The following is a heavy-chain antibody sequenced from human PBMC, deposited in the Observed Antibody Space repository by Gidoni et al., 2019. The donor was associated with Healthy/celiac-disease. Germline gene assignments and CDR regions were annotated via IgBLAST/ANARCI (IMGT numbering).Heavy chain of an antibody. D-gene: IGHD1-26*01. J-gene: IGHJ3*02. CDR3: ARVGDSGSPRAGAFDI. CDR2: IYTSGST. V-gene: IGHV4-61*02. CDR1: GGSISSGSYY. Sequence: QVQLQESGPGLVKPPQTLSLTCTVSGGSISSGSYYWSWIRQPAGKGLEWIGRIYTSGSTTYNPSLKSRVTISVDTSKNQFSLKLSSVTAADTAVYYCARVGDSGSPRAGAFDIWGQGTMVTVSS.